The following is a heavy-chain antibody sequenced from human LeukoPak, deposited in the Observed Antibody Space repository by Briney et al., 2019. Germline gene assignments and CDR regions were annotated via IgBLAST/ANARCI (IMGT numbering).Heavy chain of an antibody. J-gene: IGHJ4*02. CDR2: ISSSSSYI. V-gene: IGHV3-21*04. CDR1: GFTFSSYS. Sequence: GGSLRLSCAASGFTFSSYSMNWVRQAPGKGLEWVSSISSSSSYIYYADSVRGRFTISRDNSRNTVYLQMNSLRAEDTAVYYCAKDDRWLQFCCWGQGTLVTVSA. D-gene: IGHD5-24*01. CDR3: AKDDRWLQFCC.